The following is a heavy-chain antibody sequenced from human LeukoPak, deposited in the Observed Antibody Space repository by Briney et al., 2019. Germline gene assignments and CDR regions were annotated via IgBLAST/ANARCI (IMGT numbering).Heavy chain of an antibody. Sequence: AGGSLRLSCAASGSTFSSYEMNWVRQAPGKGLEWVSAISGSGDTTYYADSVKGRFTISRDNSKNTLYLQMTSLRAEDTAVYYCAKDQADCSSSSCYERGFDFWGQGTLVTVSS. CDR3: AKDQADCSSSSCYERGFDF. V-gene: IGHV3-23*01. CDR2: ISGSGDTT. D-gene: IGHD2-2*01. J-gene: IGHJ4*02. CDR1: GSTFSSYE.